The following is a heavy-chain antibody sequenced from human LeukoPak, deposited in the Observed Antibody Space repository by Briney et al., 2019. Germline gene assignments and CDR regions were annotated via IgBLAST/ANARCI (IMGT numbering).Heavy chain of an antibody. CDR3: ARDWAPFNENWFDP. CDR2: IDTTGSKT. CDR1: GFTFSNYY. Sequence: GRSLRLSCGASGFTFSNYYMSWIRQAPGEGLEWVSYIDTTGSKTDYADSVKGRFTISRDNAKNSLYLQMNSLRAEDTAVYYCARDWAPFNENWFDPWGQGTLVTVSS. D-gene: IGHD1-1*01. J-gene: IGHJ5*02. V-gene: IGHV3-11*06.